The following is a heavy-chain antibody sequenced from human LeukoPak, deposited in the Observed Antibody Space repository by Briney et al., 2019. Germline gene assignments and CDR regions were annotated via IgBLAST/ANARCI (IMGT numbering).Heavy chain of an antibody. J-gene: IGHJ1*01. CDR1: GGSFSGYY. V-gene: IGHV4-34*01. D-gene: IGHD1-26*01. CDR2: INHSGST. CDR3: ARRAVGATTKYFQH. Sequence: SETLSLTCAVYGGSFSGYYWSWIRQPPGKGLEWIGEINHSGSTNYNASLKSRVTISVDTSKNQFSLKLSSVTAADTAVYYCARRAVGATTKYFQHWGQGTLVTVSS.